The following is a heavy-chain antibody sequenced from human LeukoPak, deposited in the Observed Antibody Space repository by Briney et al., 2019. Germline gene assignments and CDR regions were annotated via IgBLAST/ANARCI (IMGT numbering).Heavy chain of an antibody. D-gene: IGHD2-2*01. J-gene: IGHJ6*04. CDR3: ARDPRYCSSTSCYPNPLGIV. CDR2: ISDSGGST. Sequence: GGSLRLSCAVSGITLSNYGMSWVRQAPGKGLEWVAGISDSGGSTNYADSVKGRFTISRDNAKNSLYLQMNSLRAEDTAVYYCARDPRYCSSTSCYPNPLGIVWGKGTTVTVSS. V-gene: IGHV3-23*01. CDR1: GITLSNYG.